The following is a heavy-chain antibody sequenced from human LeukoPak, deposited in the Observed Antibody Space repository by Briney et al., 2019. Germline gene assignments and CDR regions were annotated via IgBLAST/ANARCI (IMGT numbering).Heavy chain of an antibody. CDR3: ARVEYGDYVFDAFDI. J-gene: IGHJ3*02. CDR1: GFTFSSYS. D-gene: IGHD4-17*01. CDR2: ISSSSSYI. Sequence: PGGSLRLSCAASGFTFSSYSMNWVRQAPGKGLEWVSSISSSSSYIYYADSVKGRFTISRDNAKNSLYLQMNSLRAEDTAVYYCARVEYGDYVFDAFDIWGQGTMVTVSS. V-gene: IGHV3-21*01.